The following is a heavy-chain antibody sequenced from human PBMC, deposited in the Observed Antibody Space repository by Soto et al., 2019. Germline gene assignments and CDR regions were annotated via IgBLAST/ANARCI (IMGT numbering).Heavy chain of an antibody. CDR2: IYYSGGT. CDR1: GGSISSYY. Sequence: QVQLQESGPGLVKPSETLSLTCTVSGGSISSYYWSWIRQPPGKGLEWIGYIYYSGGTNYNPSLTSRVTISVDSSKNHVSLKLSSVTAADTAVYYCARRYGGNLDYWGQGTLVTVSS. V-gene: IGHV4-59*08. J-gene: IGHJ4*02. CDR3: ARRYGGNLDY. D-gene: IGHD1-26*01.